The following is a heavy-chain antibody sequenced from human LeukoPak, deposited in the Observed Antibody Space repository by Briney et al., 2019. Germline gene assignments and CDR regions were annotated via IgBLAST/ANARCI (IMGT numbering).Heavy chain of an antibody. CDR2: NNGDGSRT. CDR3: AKAQYRSSPNFDY. V-gene: IGHV3-74*01. J-gene: IGHJ4*02. D-gene: IGHD2-2*02. Sequence: PGGSLRLSCVASGFALSNYWMFWVRQVPGKGLVCVSRNNGDGSRTDYADSVKGRFTISRDNSKNTLYLQMNSLRAEDTAVYYCAKAQYRSSPNFDYWGQGTLVTVSS. CDR1: GFALSNYW.